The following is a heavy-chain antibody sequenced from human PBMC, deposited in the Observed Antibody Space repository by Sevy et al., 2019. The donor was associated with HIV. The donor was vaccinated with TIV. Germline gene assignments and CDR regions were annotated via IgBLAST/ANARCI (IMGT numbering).Heavy chain of an antibody. CDR3: ARDDLGYCSGGSCYPFDY. J-gene: IGHJ4*02. V-gene: IGHV3-21*01. CDR2: ISSSSSYI. CDR1: GFTFSSYS. D-gene: IGHD2-15*01. Sequence: GGSLRLSCAASGFTFSSYSMNWVRQAPGKGLEGVSSISSSSSYIYYADSVKGRFTISRDNAKNSLYLQMNSLRAEDTAVYYCARDDLGYCSGGSCYPFDYWGQGTLVTVSS.